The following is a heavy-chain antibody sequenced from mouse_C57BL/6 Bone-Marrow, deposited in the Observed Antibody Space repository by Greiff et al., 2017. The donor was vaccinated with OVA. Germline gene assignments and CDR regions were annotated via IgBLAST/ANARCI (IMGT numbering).Heavy chain of an antibody. V-gene: IGHV1-59*01. CDR3: ARHYSNQYYAMDY. D-gene: IGHD2-5*01. J-gene: IGHJ4*01. CDR1: GYTFTSYW. CDR2: IDPSDSYT. Sequence: QVQLQQPGAELVRPGTSVKLSCKASGYTFTSYWMHWVKQRPGQGLEWIGVIDPSDSYTNYNQKFKGKATLTVDTSSSTAYMQLSSLTSEDSAVYYCARHYSNQYYAMDYWGQGTSVTVSS.